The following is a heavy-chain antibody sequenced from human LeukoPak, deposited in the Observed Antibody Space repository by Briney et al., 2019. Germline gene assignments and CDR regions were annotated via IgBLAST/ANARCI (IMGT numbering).Heavy chain of an antibody. V-gene: IGHV6-1*01. Sequence: SQTLSLTCAISGDSVSSNSAAWNWIRQSPSRGLEWLGRTYYRSKWYNDYAVSVKSRITINPDTSKNQFSLKLSSVTAADTAVYYCARAGTRFVTAMVSGWFDPWGQGTLVTVSS. CDR2: TYYRSKWYN. D-gene: IGHD5-18*01. J-gene: IGHJ5*02. CDR3: ARAGTRFVTAMVSGWFDP. CDR1: GDSVSSNSAA.